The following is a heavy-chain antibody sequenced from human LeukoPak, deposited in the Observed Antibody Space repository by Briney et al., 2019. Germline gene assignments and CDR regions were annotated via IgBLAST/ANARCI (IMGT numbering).Heavy chain of an antibody. J-gene: IGHJ4*02. CDR3: ARGRLLYYYDSSGPLAY. D-gene: IGHD3-22*01. Sequence: SETLSLTCAVYGGSFGGYYWSWIRQPPGKGLEWIGEINHSGSTNYNPSLKSRVTISVDTSKNQFSLKLSSVTAADTAVYYCARGRLLYYYDSSGPLAYWGQGTLVTVSS. CDR2: INHSGST. V-gene: IGHV4-34*01. CDR1: GGSFGGYY.